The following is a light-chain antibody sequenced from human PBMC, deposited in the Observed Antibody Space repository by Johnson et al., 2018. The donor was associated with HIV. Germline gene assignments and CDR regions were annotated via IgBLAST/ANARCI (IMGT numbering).Light chain of an antibody. Sequence: QSVLTQPPSVSAAPGQKVTISCSGIGSNIGDNYVSWYQQLPGTAPKLLIYDNNKRPSGIPDRFSGSKSGTSATLGITGLQTGDEADYYCGTWDSSLNASYVFGTGTKVTVL. V-gene: IGLV1-51*01. J-gene: IGLJ1*01. CDR1: GSNIGDNY. CDR3: GTWDSSLNASYV. CDR2: DNN.